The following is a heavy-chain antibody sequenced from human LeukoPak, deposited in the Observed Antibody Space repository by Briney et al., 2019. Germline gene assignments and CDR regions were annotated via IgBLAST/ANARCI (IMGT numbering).Heavy chain of an antibody. J-gene: IGHJ4*02. CDR1: GFNFDAYA. D-gene: IGHD6-13*01. Sequence: GGSLRLSRAASGFNFDAYAMHWVRQAPGKGLQWISLISADGGSTYYADSVKGRFTISRDNSRNSLYLQMNSLTTEDTAFYYCAKDKAGTIVWYGRWAIGLFECWGQGTLLTVSS. V-gene: IGHV3-43*02. CDR2: ISADGGST. CDR3: AKDKAGTIVWYGRWAIGLFEC.